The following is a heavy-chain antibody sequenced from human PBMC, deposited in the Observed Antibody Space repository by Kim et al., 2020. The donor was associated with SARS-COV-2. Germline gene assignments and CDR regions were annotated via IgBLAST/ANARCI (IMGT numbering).Heavy chain of an antibody. D-gene: IGHD6-19*01. Sequence: YADSVKVRFTVSRDITKDTLYLQMNGLRADDTALYYCAKDHPSSGWPTFDSWGQGTLVAVSS. V-gene: IGHV3-23*05. J-gene: IGHJ4*02. CDR3: AKDHPSSGWPTFDS.